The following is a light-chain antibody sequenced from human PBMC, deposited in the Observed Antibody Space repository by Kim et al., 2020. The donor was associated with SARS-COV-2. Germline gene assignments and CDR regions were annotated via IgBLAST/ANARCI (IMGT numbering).Light chain of an antibody. J-gene: IGKJ4*01. CDR2: GAS. CDR3: QQYASAPGLT. V-gene: IGKV3-20*01. CDR1: ESVSSSY. Sequence: AGERATLSCRASESVSSSYLAWYQQKPGQAPRLLINGASSRATGIPDRFSGSGSGTDFTLTISRLEPEDFSVYYCQQYASAPGLTFGGGTKVDIK.